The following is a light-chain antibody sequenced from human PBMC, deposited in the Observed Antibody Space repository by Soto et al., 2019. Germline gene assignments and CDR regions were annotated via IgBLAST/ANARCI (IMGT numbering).Light chain of an antibody. CDR3: QQYNNRWT. J-gene: IGKJ1*01. CDR2: GAS. Sequence: EIVMTQSPATLSVSPGERATLSCRASQSVSSNLAWYQQKPGQAPRLLISGASTRATGIPARFSGSGSETEFTLTISSLQSEDFAVYYCQQYNNRWTFGQGTKVEIK. CDR1: QSVSSN. V-gene: IGKV3-15*01.